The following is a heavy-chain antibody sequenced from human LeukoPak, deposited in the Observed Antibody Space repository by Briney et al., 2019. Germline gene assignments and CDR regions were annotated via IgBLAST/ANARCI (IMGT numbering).Heavy chain of an antibody. D-gene: IGHD2-21*02. CDR2: IDPSGGST. CDR3: ARYCSFDY. Sequence: PGASVKVSCKASGYTFTSYYIHWVRQTPGLGLEWMGVIDPSGGSTTYAQRFQGRVTMTRDTSSSTVYMELSSLRSEDTAVYYCARYCSFDYWGQGTRVTVSS. CDR1: GYTFTSYY. J-gene: IGHJ4*02. V-gene: IGHV1-46*01.